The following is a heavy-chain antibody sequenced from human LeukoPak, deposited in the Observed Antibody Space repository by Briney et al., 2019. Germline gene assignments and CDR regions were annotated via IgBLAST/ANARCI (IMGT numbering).Heavy chain of an antibody. V-gene: IGHV3-53*01. CDR2: IYSGGST. D-gene: IGHD6-6*01. J-gene: IGHJ4*02. CDR3: ASLSLGHY. Sequence: GGSLRLPCAASGFTFSNNYMSWVRQAPGKGLEWVSVIYSGGSTYYADSVKGRFTISRDTSKNTLSLQMNSLRAEDTAVYYCASLSLGHYWGQGTLVTVSS. CDR1: GFTFSNNY.